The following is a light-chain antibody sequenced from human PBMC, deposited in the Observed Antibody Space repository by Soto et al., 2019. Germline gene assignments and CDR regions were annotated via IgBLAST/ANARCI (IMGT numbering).Light chain of an antibody. Sequence: EIVLTQSPATLSLSPGERATLSCRASQSVDNYLAWYQQKPGQAPRLLIYDTFNRATGIPARFSGSGSETDFTLTTSNLDTKDFAVYSCQQRRAWPITFGQGTRLEIK. V-gene: IGKV3-11*01. CDR2: DTF. CDR1: QSVDNY. CDR3: QQRRAWPIT. J-gene: IGKJ5*01.